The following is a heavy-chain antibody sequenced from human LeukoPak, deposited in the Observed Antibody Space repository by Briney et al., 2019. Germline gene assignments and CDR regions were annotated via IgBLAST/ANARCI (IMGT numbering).Heavy chain of an antibody. V-gene: IGHV4-59*01. CDR1: GGSFSGYY. Sequence: SETLSLTCAVYGGSFSGYYWNWIRQPPGKGLEWIGYIYYSGSTNYNPSLKSRVTISVDTSKNQFSLKLSSVTAADTAVYYCARAGGSGWYGSWGQGTLVTVSS. D-gene: IGHD6-19*01. CDR2: IYYSGST. J-gene: IGHJ4*02. CDR3: ARAGGSGWYGS.